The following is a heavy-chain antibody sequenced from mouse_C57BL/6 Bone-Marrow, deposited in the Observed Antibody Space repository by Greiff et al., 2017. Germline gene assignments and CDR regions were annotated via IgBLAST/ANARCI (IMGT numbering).Heavy chain of an antibody. D-gene: IGHD3-2*02. CDR2: ISNGGGST. V-gene: IGHV5-12*01. J-gene: IGHJ4*01. CDR3: ARHDDTGYPYYYAMDY. Sequence: EVQLVESGGGLVQPGGSLKLSCAASGFTFSDYYMYWVRQTPEKRLEWVAYISNGGGSTYYPDTVKGRFTISRDNAKNTLYLQMSRLKSEDTAMYYCARHDDTGYPYYYAMDYWGQGTSVTVSS. CDR1: GFTFSDYY.